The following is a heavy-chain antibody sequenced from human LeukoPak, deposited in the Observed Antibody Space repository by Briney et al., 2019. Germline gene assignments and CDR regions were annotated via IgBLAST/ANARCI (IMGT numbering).Heavy chain of an antibody. J-gene: IGHJ5*02. CDR1: GYTFTSYD. CDR2: MNPNSGNT. V-gene: IGHV1-8*01. D-gene: IGHD5-18*01. CDR3: ARGKKWIQLRSIFDP. Sequence: SVKVSCKASGYTFTSYDINWVRQATGQGLEWMGWMNPNSGNTGYAQKFQGRVTMTRNTSISTAYMGLSSLRSEDTAVYYCARGKKWIQLRSIFDPWGQGTLVTVS.